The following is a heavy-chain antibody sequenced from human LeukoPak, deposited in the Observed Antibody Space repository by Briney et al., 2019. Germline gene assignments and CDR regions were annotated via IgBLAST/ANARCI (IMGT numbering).Heavy chain of an antibody. CDR3: VKDLNAGPTKNYFDY. Sequence: PGGSLRLSCAASGFTFSDYAMHWVRQAPGKGLEYVSAISSNGGSTYYADSVKGRFTISRDNSKNTLYLQMSSLRAEDTAVYYCVKDLNAGPTKNYFDYWGQGTLVTVSS. D-gene: IGHD6-13*01. CDR1: GFTFSDYA. CDR2: ISSNGGST. V-gene: IGHV3-64D*09. J-gene: IGHJ4*02.